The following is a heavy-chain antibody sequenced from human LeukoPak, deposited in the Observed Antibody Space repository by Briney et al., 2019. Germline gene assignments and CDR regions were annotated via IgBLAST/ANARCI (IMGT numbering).Heavy chain of an antibody. CDR2: IYTSGST. CDR3: AREGSSSSALDY. J-gene: IGHJ4*02. Sequence: SETLSLTCTVSGVSISSSYDFWVWIRQPAGKGLEWIGRIYTSGSTNYNPSLKSRVTISVDTSKNQFSLKLSSVTAADTAVYYCAREGSSSSALDYWGQGTLVTVSS. D-gene: IGHD6-6*01. V-gene: IGHV4-61*02. CDR1: GVSISSSYDF.